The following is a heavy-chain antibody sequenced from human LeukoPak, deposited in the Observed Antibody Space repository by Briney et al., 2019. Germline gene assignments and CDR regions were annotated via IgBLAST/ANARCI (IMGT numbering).Heavy chain of an antibody. CDR1: GGTFSSYA. V-gene: IGHV1-69*13. J-gene: IGHJ4*02. Sequence: ASVKVSCKASGGTFSSYAISWVRQAPGQGLEWMGGIIPIFGTANYAQKFQGRVTITADESTSTAYMELSSLRSEDTAVYYCARVMSGVGYSYGLYFDYWGQGTLVTVSS. CDR3: ARVMSGVGYSYGLYFDY. CDR2: IIPIFGTA. D-gene: IGHD5-18*01.